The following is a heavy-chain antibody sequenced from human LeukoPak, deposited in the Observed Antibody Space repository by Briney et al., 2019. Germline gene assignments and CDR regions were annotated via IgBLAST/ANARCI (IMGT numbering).Heavy chain of an antibody. CDR1: GGTFSSYA. Sequence: SVKVSCKASGGTFSSYAISWVRRAPGQGLEWMGGIIPIFGTANYAQKFQGRVTITADESTSTAYMELSSLRSEDTAVYYCASRYYDSSGYLDAFDIWGQGTMVTVSS. J-gene: IGHJ3*02. D-gene: IGHD3-22*01. CDR3: ASRYYDSSGYLDAFDI. V-gene: IGHV1-69*01. CDR2: IIPIFGTA.